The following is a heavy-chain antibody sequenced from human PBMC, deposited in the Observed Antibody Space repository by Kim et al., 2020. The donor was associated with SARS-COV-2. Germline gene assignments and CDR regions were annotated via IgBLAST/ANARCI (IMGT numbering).Heavy chain of an antibody. D-gene: IGHD3-3*01. CDR1: GFTFSSYA. CDR2: ISYDGSNK. CDR3: ARHDFWSGVGAFDI. J-gene: IGHJ3*02. V-gene: IGHV3-30-3*01. Sequence: GGSLRLSCAASGFTFSSYAMHWVRQAPGKGLEWVAVISYDGSNKYYADSVKGRFTISRDNSKNTLYLQMNSLRAEDTAVYYCARHDFWSGVGAFDIWGQGTMVTVSS.